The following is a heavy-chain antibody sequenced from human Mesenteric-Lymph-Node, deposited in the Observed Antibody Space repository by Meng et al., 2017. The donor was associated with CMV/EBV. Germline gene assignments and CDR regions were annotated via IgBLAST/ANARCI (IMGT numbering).Heavy chain of an antibody. J-gene: IGHJ6*02. CDR3: ARSVAKRTDFWSGYYPYYYYYGMDV. V-gene: IGHV1-69*02. CDR1: GGTFSSYT. Sequence: SVKVSCKASGGTFSSYTISWVRQAPGQGLEWMGRIIPILGIANYAQKFQGRVTITADKSTSTAYMELSSLRSEDTAVYYCARSVAKRTDFWSGYYPYYYYYGMDVWGQGTTVTVSS. D-gene: IGHD3-3*01. CDR2: IIPILGIA.